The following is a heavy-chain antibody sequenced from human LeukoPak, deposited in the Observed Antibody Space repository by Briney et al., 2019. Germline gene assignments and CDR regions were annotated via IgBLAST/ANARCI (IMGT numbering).Heavy chain of an antibody. CDR3: AKTLYYEFDY. CDR1: GFIFSNYW. D-gene: IGHD3-22*01. V-gene: IGHV3-7*03. CDR2: IKQDGSEK. J-gene: IGHJ4*02. Sequence: GGSLRLSCTVSGFIFSNYWMGWVRQAPGKGLEWVANIKQDGSEKYYVDSVKGRFTISRDNAKNSLILQMNSLRAEDTAVYYCAKTLYYEFDYWGQGTLVTASS.